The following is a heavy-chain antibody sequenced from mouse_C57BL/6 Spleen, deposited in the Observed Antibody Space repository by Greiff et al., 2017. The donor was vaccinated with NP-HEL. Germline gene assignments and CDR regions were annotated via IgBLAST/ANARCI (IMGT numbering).Heavy chain of an antibody. CDR3: ARRSYYGSPYYFDY. Sequence: DVKLVESGPELVKPGASVKIPCKASGYTYTDYNMDWVKQSHGKSLEWIGDINPNNGGTIYNQKFKGKATLTVDKSSSTAYMELRSLTSEDTAVYYCARRSYYGSPYYFDYWGQGTTLTVSS. V-gene: IGHV1-18*01. CDR2: INPNNGGT. D-gene: IGHD1-1*01. J-gene: IGHJ2*01. CDR1: GYTYTDYN.